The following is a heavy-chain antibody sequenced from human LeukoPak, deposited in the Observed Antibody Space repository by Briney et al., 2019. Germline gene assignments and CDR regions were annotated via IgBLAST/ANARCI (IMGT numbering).Heavy chain of an antibody. CDR2: ISGSGGST. V-gene: IGHV3-23*01. Sequence: GGSLRLSCAASGFTFSNYAMSWVRQAPGKGLEWVSAISGSGGSTYYAYSGKVRFTISRDISKNTLYLQMNSLRAEDTAVYYCAKDLHIVVVVAATLDYWGQGTLVTVSS. CDR1: GFTFSNYA. D-gene: IGHD2-15*01. CDR3: AKDLHIVVVVAATLDY. J-gene: IGHJ4*02.